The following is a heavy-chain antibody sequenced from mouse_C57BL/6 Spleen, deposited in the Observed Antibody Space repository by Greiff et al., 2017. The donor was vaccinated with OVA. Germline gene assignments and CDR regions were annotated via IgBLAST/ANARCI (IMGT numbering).Heavy chain of an antibody. J-gene: IGHJ2*01. CDR1: GYAFTNYL. CDR2: INPGSGGT. Sequence: QVHVKQSGAELVRPGTSVKVSCKASGYAFTNYLIEWVKQRPGQGLEWIGVINPGSGGTNYNEKFKGKATLTADKSSSTAYMQLSSLTSEDSAVYFRARSGGGSLYYFDYWGQGTTLTVSS. D-gene: IGHD3-1*01. V-gene: IGHV1-54*01. CDR3: ARSGGGSLYYFDY.